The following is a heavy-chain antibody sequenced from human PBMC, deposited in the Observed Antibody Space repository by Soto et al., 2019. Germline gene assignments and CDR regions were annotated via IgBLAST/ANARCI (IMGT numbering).Heavy chain of an antibody. CDR1: GYTFTGYY. Sequence: QVQLVQSGAEVKKPGASVKVSCKASGYTFTGYYMHWVRQAPGQGLEWMGWINPNSGGTNYAQKFQGWVTITRDTSISTAYMELRRLRSDDTAVYYCARDQLDILTGYYYYGMDVWGQGTTVTVSS. D-gene: IGHD3-9*01. CDR3: ARDQLDILTGYYYYGMDV. V-gene: IGHV1-2*04. CDR2: INPNSGGT. J-gene: IGHJ6*02.